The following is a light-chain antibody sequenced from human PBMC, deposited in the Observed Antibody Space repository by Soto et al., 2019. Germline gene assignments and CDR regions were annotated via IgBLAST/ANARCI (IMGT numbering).Light chain of an antibody. J-gene: IGKJ5*01. Sequence: EIVLTQSPVTLSLSPGERATLSCRASQSVDSYLAWYQQKPCQAPRLLIYGASTRATGIPARFSGSGSGTEFTLTINSLQSEDFAVYYCQQYNNWITFGQGTRLEIK. V-gene: IGKV3-15*01. CDR3: QQYNNWIT. CDR1: QSVDSY. CDR2: GAS.